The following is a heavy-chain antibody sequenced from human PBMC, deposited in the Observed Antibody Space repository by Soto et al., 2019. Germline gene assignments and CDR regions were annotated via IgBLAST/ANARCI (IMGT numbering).Heavy chain of an antibody. D-gene: IGHD6-13*01. J-gene: IGHJ3*02. V-gene: IGHV3-15*01. CDR2: IRSKTDGGTT. CDR1: GITFSNAW. CDR3: TTTRPGTNVFDN. Sequence: GSLRLSCAASGITFSNAWMNWVLQAPGKGLEYIGRIRSKTDGGTTEYAAPVEGRFTISRDDSKNTLYLQMGGLKTEDTAVYYCTTTRPGTNVFDNWGQGTLVTVSS.